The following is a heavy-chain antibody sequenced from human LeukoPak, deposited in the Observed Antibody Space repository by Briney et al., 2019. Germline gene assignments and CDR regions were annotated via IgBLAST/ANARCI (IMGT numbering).Heavy chain of an antibody. D-gene: IGHD3-10*01. V-gene: IGHV3-15*07. CDR3: VRELSGSFDY. Sequence: GGSLRLSCAASGFTFSNYALHWVRQVPGRGLEWVGLIKSKTNGGTTDYTTPVKGRFTISRDDSKNTLYLQMNSLKIEDTAVYYCVRELSGSFDYWGQGTLVTVSS. CDR1: GFTFSNYA. J-gene: IGHJ4*02. CDR2: IKSKTNGGTT.